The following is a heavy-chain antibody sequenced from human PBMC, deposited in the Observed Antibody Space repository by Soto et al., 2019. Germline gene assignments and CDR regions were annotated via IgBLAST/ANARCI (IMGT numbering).Heavy chain of an antibody. CDR2: INPNSGGT. V-gene: IGHV1-2*04. CDR1: GYTFTGYY. J-gene: IGHJ3*02. CDR3: ARSSSSWYGPTDAFDI. D-gene: IGHD6-13*01. Sequence: ASVKVSCKASGYTFTGYYMHWVRQAPGQGLEWMGWINPNSGGTNYAQKFQGWVTMTRDTSISTAYMELSRLRSDDTAVYYCARSSSSWYGPTDAFDIWGQGTMVTVS.